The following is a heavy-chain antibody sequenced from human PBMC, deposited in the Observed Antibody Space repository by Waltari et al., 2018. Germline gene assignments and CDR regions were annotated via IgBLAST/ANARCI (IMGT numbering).Heavy chain of an antibody. CDR2: IFHAGFT. D-gene: IGHD6-13*01. V-gene: IGHV4-38-2*01. J-gene: IGHJ4*02. Sequence: QVQLQESGPGLVKPSETLSLTCDVSGYSIDRAYFWGWIRRPPGKGLEWVGTIFHAGFTYYTPALKGRVTMSVDTSKNQFSLNLSSVTAADTAVYYCARAPGVAAAAYFDYWGQGTLVTVSS. CDR3: ARAPGVAAAAYFDY. CDR1: GYSIDRAYF.